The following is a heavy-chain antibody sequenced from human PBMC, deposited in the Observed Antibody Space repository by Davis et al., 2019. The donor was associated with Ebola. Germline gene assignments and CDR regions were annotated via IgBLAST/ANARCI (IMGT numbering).Heavy chain of an antibody. J-gene: IGHJ6*02. CDR1: GYTFTSYA. D-gene: IGHD6-6*01. V-gene: IGHV1-3*01. Sequence: ASVKVSCKASGYTFTSYAMHWVRQAPGQRLEWMGWINAGNGNTKYSQKFQGRVTITRDTSASTAYMELSSLRSEDTAVYYCARDRAIAARERIYYYYGMDVWGQGTTVTVSS. CDR3: ARDRAIAARERIYYYYGMDV. CDR2: INAGNGNT.